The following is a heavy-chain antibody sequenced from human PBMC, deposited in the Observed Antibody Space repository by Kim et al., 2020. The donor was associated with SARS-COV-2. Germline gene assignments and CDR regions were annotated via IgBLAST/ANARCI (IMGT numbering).Heavy chain of an antibody. V-gene: IGHV3-30-3*01. D-gene: IGHD3-10*01. CDR2: ISYEGRNK. CDR1: GLSFDDSA. CDR3: ARGNYHESVSISDYYNGMDV. Sequence: GGSLRLSCAASGLSFDDSAMNWVRQPPGKGLEWVAVISYEGRNKDYADSVKGRFTISRDNSKSTLYLQMNSLRVEDTAVYYCARGNYHESVSISDYYNGMDVWGQGTTVTVSS. J-gene: IGHJ6*02.